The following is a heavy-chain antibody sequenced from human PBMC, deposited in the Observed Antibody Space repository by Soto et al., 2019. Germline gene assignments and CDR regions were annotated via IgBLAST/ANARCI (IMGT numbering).Heavy chain of an antibody. CDR3: ATDLKTGTERGKFDY. CDR1: GFTFSNAW. J-gene: IGHJ4*02. D-gene: IGHD1-1*01. CDR2: IKSNTDGGTA. V-gene: IGHV3-15*01. Sequence: EVQLVESGGGLVNPGGSLRLSCAASGFTFSNAWMSWVRQAPGKGLEWVGRIKSNTDGGTADYAAPVNGRFTVSRDDSKNTVYLQMNSLKTEDTAVYYCATDLKTGTERGKFDYWGQGTLVTVSS.